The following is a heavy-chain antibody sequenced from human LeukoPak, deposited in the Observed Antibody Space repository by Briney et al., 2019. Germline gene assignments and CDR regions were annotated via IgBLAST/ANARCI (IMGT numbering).Heavy chain of an antibody. Sequence: ASVKVSCKASGYTFTGYYMHWVRQAPGQGLEWMGWINPNTGGTHYAQKFQGRVTMTRDTSISTAHMELSSLRSDDTAVYYCAKDPSDLGGSGSYNYFDCWGQGTLVTVSS. J-gene: IGHJ4*02. CDR3: AKDPSDLGGSGSYNYFDC. CDR1: GYTFTGYY. V-gene: IGHV1-2*02. CDR2: INPNTGGT. D-gene: IGHD3-10*01.